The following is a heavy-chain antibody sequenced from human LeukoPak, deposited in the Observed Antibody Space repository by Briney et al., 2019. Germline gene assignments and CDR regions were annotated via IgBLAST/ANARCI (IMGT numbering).Heavy chain of an antibody. V-gene: IGHV4-59*12. CDR1: GGSISSYY. J-gene: IGHJ2*01. CDR3: AREGFWSGYYTEGPPDWYLDL. D-gene: IGHD3-3*01. Sequence: ASETLSLTCTVSGGSISSYYWSWIRQPPGKGLEWIGYIYYSGSTNYNPSLKSRVTISVDTSKNQFSLKLSSVTAADTAVYYCAREGFWSGYYTEGPPDWYLDLWGRGTLVTVSS. CDR2: IYYSGST.